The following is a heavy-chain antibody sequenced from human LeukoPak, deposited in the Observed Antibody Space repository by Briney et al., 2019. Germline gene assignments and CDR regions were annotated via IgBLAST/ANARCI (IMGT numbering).Heavy chain of an antibody. Sequence: GGSLRLSCTISGFIFSGYAMSWVRQAPGKGLEWVSAISGSGGNTYYADSVKGRFTISRDNSKNTVYLQMNSLRAEDTAVYYCAREYSSSSYYWGQGTLVTVSS. J-gene: IGHJ4*02. CDR1: GFIFSGYA. D-gene: IGHD6-6*01. V-gene: IGHV3-23*01. CDR2: ISGSGGNT. CDR3: AREYSSSSYY.